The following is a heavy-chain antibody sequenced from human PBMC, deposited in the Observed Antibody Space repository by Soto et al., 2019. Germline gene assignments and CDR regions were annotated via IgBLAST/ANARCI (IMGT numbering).Heavy chain of an antibody. V-gene: IGHV3-48*03. Sequence: EVHMVESGGGLVQPGGSLRLSCSASGFIFKAYEMNWVRQAPGKGLEWISDISTSGSTIHYADSVKGRFTISRDNARDSLSLQMNSLRDEDTAVYYCARDMATTQAFDQWGQGILVTVSS. CDR1: GFIFKAYE. J-gene: IGHJ4*02. D-gene: IGHD5-12*01. CDR2: ISTSGSTI. CDR3: ARDMATTQAFDQ.